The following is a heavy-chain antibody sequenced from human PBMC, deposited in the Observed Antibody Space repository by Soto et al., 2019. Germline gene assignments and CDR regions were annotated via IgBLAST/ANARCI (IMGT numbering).Heavy chain of an antibody. CDR3: GKEGDYDSSVRY. J-gene: IGHJ4*02. CDR1: GFTFGTYD. Sequence: GGSLRLSCAGSGFTFGTYDMSWVRQAPGKGLGWVSRITGSGTSTYYADSVKGRFTICRDNSTDTLYVHMNDLRAEDTARYYCGKEGDYDSSVRYWGLGTLVTVSS. CDR2: ITGSGTST. D-gene: IGHD3-22*01. V-gene: IGHV3-23*01.